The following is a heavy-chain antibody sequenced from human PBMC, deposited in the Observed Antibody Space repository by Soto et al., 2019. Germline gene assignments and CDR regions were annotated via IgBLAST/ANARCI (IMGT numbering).Heavy chain of an antibody. Sequence: EVQLVESGGVLVKPGGSLRLSCAASGFTFSSYSMNWVRQAPGNGLEWVSSISSSSSYIYYADSVKGRFTISGDNAKDALYLQMNSLRADDTAVYYCARDLSLLRVLEWTYHYYGMDVWGQETTVTVSS. D-gene: IGHD3-3*01. V-gene: IGHV3-21*01. CDR2: ISSSSSYI. CDR1: GFTFSSYS. CDR3: ARDLSLLRVLEWTYHYYGMDV. J-gene: IGHJ6*02.